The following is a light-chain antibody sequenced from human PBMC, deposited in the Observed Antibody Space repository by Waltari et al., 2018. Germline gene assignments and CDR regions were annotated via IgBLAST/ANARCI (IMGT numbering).Light chain of an antibody. V-gene: IGKV3-20*01. Sequence: DIVLTQSPGTRSLSPGERVTLSCRASQSITSVFLAWYQQKPGQAPRLLIYAASSRAAGIPDRFSGSGSGTDFSLTIRRLEPEDSGVYYCQQYGTSRYTFGQGTKLEI. CDR1: QSITSVF. CDR2: AAS. J-gene: IGKJ2*01. CDR3: QQYGTSRYT.